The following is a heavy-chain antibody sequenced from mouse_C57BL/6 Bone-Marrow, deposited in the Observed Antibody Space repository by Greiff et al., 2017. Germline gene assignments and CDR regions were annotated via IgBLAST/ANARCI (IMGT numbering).Heavy chain of an antibody. D-gene: IGHD2-4*01. V-gene: IGHV5-4*03. Sequence: EVKLMESGGGLVKPGGSLKLSCAASGFTFSSYAMSWVRQTPEKRLEWVATISDGGSYTYYPDNVKGRFPISRDNAKNNLYLQMSHLKSEDTAMYYCARVYDYDAGAYAMDYWGQGTSVTVSS. CDR3: ARVYDYDAGAYAMDY. CDR2: ISDGGSYT. J-gene: IGHJ4*01. CDR1: GFTFSSYA.